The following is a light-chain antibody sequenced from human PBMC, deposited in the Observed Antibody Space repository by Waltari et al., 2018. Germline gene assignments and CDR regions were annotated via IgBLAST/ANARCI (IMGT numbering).Light chain of an antibody. J-gene: IGLJ3*02. Sequence: QTVVTQEPSLSVSPGGTVTLTCALSSGPLSTTSYATWYQQTPGQGHRPPVYRATARFSGVPDRFSGSIFGNTAALTITGAQADDESDYYCALYMGSGIWVFGGGTRLTVL. CDR2: RAT. CDR3: ALYMGSGIWV. CDR1: SGPLSTTSY. V-gene: IGLV8-61*01.